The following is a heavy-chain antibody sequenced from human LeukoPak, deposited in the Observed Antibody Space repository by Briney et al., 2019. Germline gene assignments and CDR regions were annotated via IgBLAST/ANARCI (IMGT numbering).Heavy chain of an antibody. CDR3: ARESDSSGPFDY. J-gene: IGHJ4*02. Sequence: SETLSLTCTVSGGSISSSSYYWGWIRQPPGTGLEWIGSIYYSGSTYYNPSLKSRVTISVDTSKNQFSLKLSSVTAADTAVYYCARESDSSGPFDYWGQGTLVTVSS. D-gene: IGHD3-22*01. CDR2: IYYSGST. CDR1: GGSISSSSYY. V-gene: IGHV4-39*07.